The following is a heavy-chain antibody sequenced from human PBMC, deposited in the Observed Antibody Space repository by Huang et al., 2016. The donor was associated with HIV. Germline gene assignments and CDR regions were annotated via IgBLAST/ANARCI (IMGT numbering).Heavy chain of an antibody. CDR3: ASQHIGAAATWF. CDR2: VYQTGRT. D-gene: IGHD6-13*01. V-gene: IGHV4-39*01. J-gene: IGHJ4*02. CDR1: GDFISSTNYY. Sequence: QLQLQESGPGQVKPSETLSLPCTVSGDFISSTNYYWGWIRQSPGNGLEWVGSVYQTGRTNYIPPLKSRVTLSVDTSRNQFSLRLNSVTAADTAVYYCASQHIGAAATWFWGRGTQVAVSS.